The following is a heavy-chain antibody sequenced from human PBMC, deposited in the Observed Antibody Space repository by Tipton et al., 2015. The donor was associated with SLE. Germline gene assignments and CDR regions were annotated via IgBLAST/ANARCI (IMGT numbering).Heavy chain of an antibody. V-gene: IGHV1-69*05. CDR3: ARDPARTGGYYYYGMDV. Sequence: QSGAEVKKPGSSVKVSCKASGGTFSSYAISWVRQAPGQGLEWMGGIIPIFGTANYAQKFQGRVTMTTDTSTSTAYMELRSLRSDDTAVYYCARDPARTGGYYYYGMDVWGQGTTVTVSS. CDR1: GGTFSSYA. D-gene: IGHD6-6*01. CDR2: IIPIFGTA. J-gene: IGHJ6*02.